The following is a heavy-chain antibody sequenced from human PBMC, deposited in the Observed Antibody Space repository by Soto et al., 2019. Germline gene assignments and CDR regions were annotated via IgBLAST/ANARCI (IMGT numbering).Heavy chain of an antibody. CDR3: ARDSEYSYGYQAPPWYFDL. Sequence: AASVKVSCKASGGTFSSYAISWVRQAPGQGLEWMGGIIPIFGTANYAQKFQGRVTITADESTSTAYMELSSLRSEDTAVYYCARDSEYSYGYQAPPWYFDLWGRGTRVTVSS. CDR2: IIPIFGTA. J-gene: IGHJ2*01. CDR1: GGTFSSYA. D-gene: IGHD5-18*01. V-gene: IGHV1-69*13.